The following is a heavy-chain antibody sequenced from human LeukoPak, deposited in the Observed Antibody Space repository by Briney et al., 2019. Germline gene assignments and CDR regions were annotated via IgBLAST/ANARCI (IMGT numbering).Heavy chain of an antibody. V-gene: IGHV4-4*07. J-gene: IGHJ4*02. CDR1: GGSVGSYF. CDR3: ARYLSYCSSTRCYAPYYFDY. D-gene: IGHD2-2*01. Sequence: PSETLSLTCPVSGGSVGSYFRSWIRQPAGKGLEWIGRIYTSGSTNYNPSLRRRATISVDKSKSHFSLTLTSVTAADTAVYYCARYLSYCSSTRCYAPYYFDYWGQGTLVTVSS. CDR2: IYTSGST.